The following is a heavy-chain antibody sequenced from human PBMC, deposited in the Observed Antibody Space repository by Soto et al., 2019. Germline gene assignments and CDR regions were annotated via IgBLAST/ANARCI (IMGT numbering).Heavy chain of an antibody. CDR2: IFHGGST. CDR3: GRDPNAGVVGV. Sequence: PSETLSLTCAISGAPITWGDYSWNWIRQPPGKGLEWIGYIFHGGSTYYSPSLRSRVTISVDMSKNQFSLKLTSVTAADTAVYFCGRDPNAGVVGVWGQGALVTVSS. V-gene: IGHV4-30-2*01. CDR1: GAPITWGDYS. D-gene: IGHD3-3*01. J-gene: IGHJ3*01.